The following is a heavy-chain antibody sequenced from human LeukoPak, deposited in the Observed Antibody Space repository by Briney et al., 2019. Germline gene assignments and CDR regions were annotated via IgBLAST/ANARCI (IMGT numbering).Heavy chain of an antibody. CDR1: GFTFSSYA. D-gene: IGHD5-24*01. CDR3: AKVGDGYKGAEANWCDP. V-gene: IGHV3-23*01. Sequence: GGSPRLSCAASGFTFSSYAMSWVRQAPGKGLEWVSAISGSGGSTYYADSVKGRFTISRDNSKNTLYLQMNSLRAEDTAVYYCAKVGDGYKGAEANWCDPWGQGTLVTVSS. CDR2: ISGSGGST. J-gene: IGHJ5*02.